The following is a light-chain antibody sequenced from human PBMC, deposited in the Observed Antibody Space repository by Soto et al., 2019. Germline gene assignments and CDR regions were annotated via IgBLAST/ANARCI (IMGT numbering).Light chain of an antibody. J-gene: IGLJ1*01. CDR2: EVN. CDR1: SSDAGGYNQ. CDR3: SSNAHSYSYV. V-gene: IGLV2-8*01. Sequence: ISSDAGGYNQVSWYQQHPGKAPKLMIYEVNKRPSGVPDRFSGSKSGNTASLTVSGLQAEDEAGYYCSSNAHSYSYVFGTGTKVTVL.